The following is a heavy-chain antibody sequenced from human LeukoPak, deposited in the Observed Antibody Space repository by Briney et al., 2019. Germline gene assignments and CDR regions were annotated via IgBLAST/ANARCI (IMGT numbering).Heavy chain of an antibody. J-gene: IGHJ5*02. CDR2: INHSGST. V-gene: IGHV4-34*01. CDR3: ARGSREYYDFWSGYPPHNWFDP. D-gene: IGHD3-3*01. CDR1: GGSFSGYY. Sequence: SETLSLTCAVYGGSFSGYYWSWIRQPPGKGPEWIGEINHSGSTNYNPSLKSRVTISVDTSKNQFSLKLSSVTAADTAVYYCARGSREYYDFWSGYPPHNWFDPWGQGTLVTVSS.